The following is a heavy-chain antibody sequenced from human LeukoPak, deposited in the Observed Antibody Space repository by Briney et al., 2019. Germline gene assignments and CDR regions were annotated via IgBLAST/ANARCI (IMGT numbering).Heavy chain of an antibody. J-gene: IGHJ4*02. CDR2: ISYDGSNK. D-gene: IGHD6-19*01. CDR1: GFTFSSYG. Sequence: GGSLRLSCAASGFTFSSYGMHWVRQAPGKGLEWVAVISYDGSNKYYADSVKGRFTISRDNSKNTLYLQMNSLRAEDTAVYYCARDYGGWSYYFDYWGQGTLVTVSS. V-gene: IGHV3-30*03. CDR3: ARDYGGWSYYFDY.